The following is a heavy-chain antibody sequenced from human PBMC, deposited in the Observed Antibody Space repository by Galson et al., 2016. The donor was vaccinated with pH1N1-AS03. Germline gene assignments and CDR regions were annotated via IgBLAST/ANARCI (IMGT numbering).Heavy chain of an antibody. CDR2: ISPIFGSA. J-gene: IGHJ4*02. V-gene: IGHV1-69*06. Sequence: SVKVSCKASGYTLTRYYMHWVRQAPGQGLEWMGGISPIFGSANHAQKFQGRVTITADIFTNTVYMELSSLRSEDTAVYYCARGLTYHFGSGSVFWGQGTLVTGSS. CDR3: ARGLTYHFGSGSVF. CDR1: GYTLTRYY. D-gene: IGHD3-10*01.